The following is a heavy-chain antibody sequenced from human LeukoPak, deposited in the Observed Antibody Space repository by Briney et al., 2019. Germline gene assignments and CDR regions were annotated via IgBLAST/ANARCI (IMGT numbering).Heavy chain of an antibody. D-gene: IGHD3-16*02. CDR2: IKHDGREK. CDR1: GLTFSGQW. V-gene: IGHV3-7*01. Sequence: GGSLRLSCVASGLTFSGQWLNWVREAPGQGLEWVANIKHDGREKYYVDSVKGRFTISRDDGQNSLSLHMNSVRAEDTAVYYCGYTNNFYHWGQGALVVVSS. J-gene: IGHJ4*02. CDR3: GYTNNFYH.